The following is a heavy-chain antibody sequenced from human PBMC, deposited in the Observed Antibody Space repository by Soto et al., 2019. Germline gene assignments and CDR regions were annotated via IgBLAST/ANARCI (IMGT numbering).Heavy chain of an antibody. D-gene: IGHD3-10*01. V-gene: IGHV4-59*01. Sequence: SETLSLTCTVSGGSISSYYWSWIRQPPGKGLEWIGYIYCSGSTNYNPSLKSRVTISVDTSKNQFSLKLSSVTAADTAVYYCARMSPKGPGSRWFDPWGQGTLVTVSS. CDR3: ARMSPKGPGSRWFDP. CDR2: IYCSGST. J-gene: IGHJ5*02. CDR1: GGSISSYY.